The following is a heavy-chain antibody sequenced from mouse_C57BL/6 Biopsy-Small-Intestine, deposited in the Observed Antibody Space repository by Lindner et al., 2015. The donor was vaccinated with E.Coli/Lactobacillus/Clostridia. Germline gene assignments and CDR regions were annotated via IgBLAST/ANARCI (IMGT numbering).Heavy chain of an antibody. Sequence: SVKVSCKSSGYTFTAYYIHWVRQAPGQGLEWMGRINPNSDVTTYAQKFQGRVTMTRDTSISTAHMELSRLRSDDTAVYYCARSVVSTYYYYYGMDVWGQGTTVTVSS. CDR1: GYTFTAYY. D-gene: IGHD1-1*01. V-gene: IGHV1-72*04. CDR3: ARSVVSTYYYYYGMDV. J-gene: IGHJ1*01. CDR2: INPNSDVT.